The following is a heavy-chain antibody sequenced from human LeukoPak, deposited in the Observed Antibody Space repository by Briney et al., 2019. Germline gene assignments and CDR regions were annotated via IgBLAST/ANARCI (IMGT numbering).Heavy chain of an antibody. CDR3: ARQLGSCTRGTCYFDS. V-gene: IGHV3-23*01. D-gene: IGHD2-8*01. Sequence: PGGSLRLSCAASGFTFSSYAMSWVRQAPGKGLEWVSALVSGGAPYYADSVKGRFTTSRDNSKNSLYLQMNSLRAEDTAVYYCARQLGSCTRGTCYFDSWGQGTLVTVSS. CDR1: GFTFSSYA. J-gene: IGHJ4*02. CDR2: LVSGGAP.